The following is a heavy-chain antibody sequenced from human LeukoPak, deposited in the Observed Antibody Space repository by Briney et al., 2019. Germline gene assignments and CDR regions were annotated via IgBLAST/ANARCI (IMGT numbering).Heavy chain of an antibody. CDR3: ARAFSSSSFYFNY. Sequence: PSETLSLTCTVSGDSISTYYWNWIRQPPGKGLEWIGCIYHSGSTNYNPSLKSRVTISVDTSKNQFSLKLSSVTAADTAVYYCARAFSSSSFYFNYWGQGTLVTVSS. J-gene: IGHJ4*02. CDR1: GDSISTYY. V-gene: IGHV4-59*01. CDR2: IYHSGST. D-gene: IGHD6-6*01.